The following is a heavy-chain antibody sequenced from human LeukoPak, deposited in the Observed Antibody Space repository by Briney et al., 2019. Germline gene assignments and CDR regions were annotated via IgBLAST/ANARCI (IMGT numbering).Heavy chain of an antibody. J-gene: IGHJ3*02. CDR2: IKSKTDGGTT. D-gene: IGHD3-22*01. Sequence: GGSLRLSCAASGFTFSNAWMSWVRQAPGKGLEWVGRIKSKTDGGTTDYAAPVKGRFTISRDDSKNTLYLQMNSLKTEDTAVYYCTTGCITMIVEAEDAFDIWGQGTMVTVSS. V-gene: IGHV3-15*01. CDR3: TTGCITMIVEAEDAFDI. CDR1: GFTFSNAW.